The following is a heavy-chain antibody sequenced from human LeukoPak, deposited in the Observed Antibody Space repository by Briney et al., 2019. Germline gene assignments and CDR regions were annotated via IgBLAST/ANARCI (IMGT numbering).Heavy chain of an antibody. CDR2: IRYDGSNK. CDR1: GFTFSSYG. D-gene: IGHD1-26*01. J-gene: IGHJ4*02. Sequence: GGSLRLSCAASGFTFSSYGMHWVRQAPGKGLEWVAFIRYDGSNKYYADSVKGRFTISRDNSKNTLYLQMNSLRAEDTAVYYCAKDLLIVGATHFDYWGQGTLVTVSS. V-gene: IGHV3-30*02. CDR3: AKDLLIVGATHFDY.